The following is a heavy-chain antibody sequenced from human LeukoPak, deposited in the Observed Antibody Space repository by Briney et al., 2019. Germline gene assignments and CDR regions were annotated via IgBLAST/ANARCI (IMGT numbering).Heavy chain of an antibody. CDR2: IYPGDSDT. Sequence: GESLKISCKGSGYSFTSYWIGWVRQMPGKGLEWMGIIYPGDSDTRYSPSFQGQVTISADKSISTAYLQWSSLKASDTAMYYCARQKANYYGSGRSGTDYWGQGTLVTVSS. J-gene: IGHJ4*02. D-gene: IGHD3-10*01. CDR1: GYSFTSYW. V-gene: IGHV5-51*01. CDR3: ARQKANYYGSGRSGTDY.